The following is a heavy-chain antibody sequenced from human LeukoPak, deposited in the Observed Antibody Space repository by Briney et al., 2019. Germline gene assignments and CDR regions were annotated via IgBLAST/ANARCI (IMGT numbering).Heavy chain of an antibody. Sequence: GGSLRLSCAASGFTFSRYAMTWVRQAPGKGLEWVSIIYSGGATKYADSVKGRFTISRDSSKNTLYLQMNSLRAEDTAVYYCARGSGDVIDYWGQGTLATVSS. J-gene: IGHJ4*02. CDR2: IYSGGAT. V-gene: IGHV3-53*01. D-gene: IGHD4-17*01. CDR3: ARGSGDVIDY. CDR1: GFTFSRYA.